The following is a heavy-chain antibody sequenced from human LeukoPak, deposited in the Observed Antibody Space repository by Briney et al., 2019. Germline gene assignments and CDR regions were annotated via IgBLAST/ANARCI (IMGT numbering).Heavy chain of an antibody. V-gene: IGHV4-34*01. CDR1: GGSFSGYY. D-gene: IGHD3-10*01. Sequence: PSETLSLTCAVYGGSFSGYYWSWIRQPPGKGLEWIGEINHSGSTNYNPSLKSRVTISVDTSKNQFSLKLSSVTAADTAVYYCARKGRTYYYGSGSYPFDYWGQGTLVTVSS. CDR2: INHSGST. J-gene: IGHJ4*02. CDR3: ARKGRTYYYGSGSYPFDY.